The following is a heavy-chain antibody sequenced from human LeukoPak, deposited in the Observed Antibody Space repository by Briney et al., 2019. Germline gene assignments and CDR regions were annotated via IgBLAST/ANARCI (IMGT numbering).Heavy chain of an antibody. Sequence: SETLSLTCSVSDDSITMYYWTWIRQPPGKGLEWIGYIYYSGSTNYNPSLKSRVTISVDTSKNQFSLKLSSVTAADTAVYYCARVTYGSGSYYDYYYYYYMDVWGKGTTVTISS. V-gene: IGHV4-59*01. CDR1: DDSITMYY. D-gene: IGHD3-10*01. J-gene: IGHJ6*03. CDR2: IYYSGST. CDR3: ARVTYGSGSYYDYYYYYYMDV.